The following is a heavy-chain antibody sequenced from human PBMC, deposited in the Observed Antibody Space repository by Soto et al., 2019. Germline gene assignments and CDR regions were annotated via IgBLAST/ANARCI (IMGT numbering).Heavy chain of an antibody. CDR1: GGSISSYY. V-gene: IGHV4-59*08. CDR2: IYYSGST. Sequence: SETLSLTCTVSGGSISSYYWSWIRQPPGKGLEWIGYIYYSGSTNYNPSLKSRVTISVDTSKNQFSLKLSSVTAADTAVYYCARSGYSYGSPFDYWGQGTLVTVSS. D-gene: IGHD5-18*01. CDR3: ARSGYSYGSPFDY. J-gene: IGHJ4*02.